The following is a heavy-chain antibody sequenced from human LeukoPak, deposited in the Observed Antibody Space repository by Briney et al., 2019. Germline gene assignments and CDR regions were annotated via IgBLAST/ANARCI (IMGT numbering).Heavy chain of an antibody. CDR1: GFTFSDYY. V-gene: IGHV3-11*01. CDR3: ARDPSIAAPVDY. CDR2: ISSSGSTI. Sequence: GGSLRLSCAASGFTFSDYYMSWIRQAPGKGLEWVSYISSSGSTIYYADSVKGRFTISRDNAKNPLYLQMNSLRAEDTAVYYCARDPSIAAPVDYWGQGTLVTVSS. D-gene: IGHD6-6*01. J-gene: IGHJ4*02.